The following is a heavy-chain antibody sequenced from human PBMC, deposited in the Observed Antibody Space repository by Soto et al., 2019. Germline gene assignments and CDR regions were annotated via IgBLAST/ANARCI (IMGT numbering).Heavy chain of an antibody. Sequence: EVQLVESGGGLVQPGGSLRLSCETSGFTFTKYWMSWVRQVPGKGLEWVANVKQDGSEKYYLDSVEGRFIISRDNAKNSLDLEMNSLRVEDTAVYYCARDHMRDWGQGVQVTVS. CDR2: VKQDGSEK. V-gene: IGHV3-7*03. CDR3: ARDHMRD. CDR1: GFTFTKYW. J-gene: IGHJ4*02.